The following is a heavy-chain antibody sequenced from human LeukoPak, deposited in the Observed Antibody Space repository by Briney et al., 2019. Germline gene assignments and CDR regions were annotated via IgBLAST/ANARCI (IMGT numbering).Heavy chain of an antibody. CDR3: AKEGVGGDYVYDY. Sequence: GRSLRLSCAASGFTFSSYTMYWFRQAPGKGLEWVASVSVEGIGRYFPGSVEGRFTISRDNSKNTLYLQMNSLRAEDTAVYYCAKEGVGGDYVYDYWGQGTLVTVSS. J-gene: IGHJ4*02. D-gene: IGHD4-17*01. CDR1: GFTFSSYT. CDR2: VSVEGIGR. V-gene: IGHV3-30*04.